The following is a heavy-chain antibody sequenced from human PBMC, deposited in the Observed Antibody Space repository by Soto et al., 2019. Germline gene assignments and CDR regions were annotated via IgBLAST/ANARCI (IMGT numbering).Heavy chain of an antibody. CDR3: ARQYGAHAIEY. D-gene: IGHD4-17*01. Sequence: QITLKESGPPLVKPTQTLTLTCTFSGFSLSTSGVGVGWIRQPPGKALEWLALIYWDDDKRYSPSLKSRLTISKDTSKYQVVLTMTIIDPVDTATYYCARQYGAHAIEYWGQGTLVTVS. V-gene: IGHV2-5*02. CDR2: IYWDDDK. CDR1: GFSLSTSGVG. J-gene: IGHJ4*02.